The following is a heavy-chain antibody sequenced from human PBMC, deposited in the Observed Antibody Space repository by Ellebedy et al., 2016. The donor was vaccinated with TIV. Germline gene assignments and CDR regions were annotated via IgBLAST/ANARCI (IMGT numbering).Heavy chain of an antibody. V-gene: IGHV3-74*03. CDR1: GLTFSSSW. D-gene: IGHD2-21*01. CDR3: AGEVGGGGAY. CDR2: INNDGSDT. J-gene: IGHJ4*02. Sequence: GGSLRLXXVVSGLTFSSSWMHWVRQAPGKGLVWVSRINNDGSDTKYADYVQGRFTISRDNAKNSLYLQMNSLRAEDTAVYYCAGEVGGGGAYWGQGTLVTVSS.